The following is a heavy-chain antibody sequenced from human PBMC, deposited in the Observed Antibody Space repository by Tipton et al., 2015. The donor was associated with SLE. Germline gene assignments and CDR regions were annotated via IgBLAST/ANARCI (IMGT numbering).Heavy chain of an antibody. D-gene: IGHD6-13*01. CDR3: ARVVKGSSWYWFDP. Sequence: TLSLTCTVSGASISSYSWSWIRQPPGKGLEWIGYIYYSGSTNYNPSLKSRVTISVDTSKKQFSPKLSSVTAADTAVYYCARVVKGSSWYWFDPWGQGTLVTVSS. J-gene: IGHJ5*02. CDR2: IYYSGST. CDR1: GASISSYS. V-gene: IGHV4-59*01.